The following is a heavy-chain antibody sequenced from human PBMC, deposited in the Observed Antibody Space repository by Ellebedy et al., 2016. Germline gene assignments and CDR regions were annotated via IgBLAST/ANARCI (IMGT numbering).Heavy chain of an antibody. D-gene: IGHD3-10*01. J-gene: IGHJ5*02. V-gene: IGHV3-74*03. CDR1: EFTFSSYW. Sequence: HTGGSLRLSCAASEFTFSSYWMHWVRRAPGKGLVWVSRIDPDGGDTKYADSVKGRFTISRDNAKNTLYLQMNSLRADDTAVYYCARGGAGRGVENSWFDPWGQGTLVTVSS. CDR3: ARGGAGRGVENSWFDP. CDR2: IDPDGGDT.